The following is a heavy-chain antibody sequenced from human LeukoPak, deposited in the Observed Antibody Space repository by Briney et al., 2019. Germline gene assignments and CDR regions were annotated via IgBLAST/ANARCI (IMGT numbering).Heavy chain of an antibody. CDR1: GFTFSSYA. CDR3: AKDRSTITVVSGSRGFDY. J-gene: IGHJ4*02. V-gene: IGHV3-23*01. Sequence: GGSLRLSCAASGFTFSSYAMSWVREAPGKGPQWVSAITGSSGSTYYADSVKGRFTISRDNSKNTLYLQMNSLRAEDTAVYYCAKDRSTITVVSGSRGFDYWGQGTLVTVSS. D-gene: IGHD3-10*01. CDR2: ITGSSGST.